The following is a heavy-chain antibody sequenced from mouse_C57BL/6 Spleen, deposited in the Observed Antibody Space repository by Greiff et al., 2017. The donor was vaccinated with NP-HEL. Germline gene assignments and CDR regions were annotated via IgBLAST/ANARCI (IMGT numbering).Heavy chain of an antibody. J-gene: IGHJ2*01. CDR1: GYTFTDYY. Sequence: EVQLQQSGPELVKPGASVKISCKASGYTFTDYYMNWVKQSHGKSLEWIGDINPNNGGTSYNQKFKGKATLTVDKSSSTAYMELRSLTSEDSAVYYCARSYDYGGYFDYWGQGTTLTVSS. CDR3: ARSYDYGGYFDY. V-gene: IGHV1-26*01. D-gene: IGHD2-4*01. CDR2: INPNNGGT.